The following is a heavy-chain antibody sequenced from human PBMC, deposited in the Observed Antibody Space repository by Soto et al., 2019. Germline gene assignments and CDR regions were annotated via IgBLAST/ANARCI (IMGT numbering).Heavy chain of an antibody. CDR1: GGSISSYY. V-gene: IGHV4-59*01. Sequence: SETLSLTCPVSGGSISSYYWSWVRQPPGKGLEWIGYIYYSGSTNYNPSLKSRVTISVDTSKNQFSLKLSSVTAADTAVYYCARIQSGGWNQIDYWGQGTLVTVSS. J-gene: IGHJ4*02. CDR3: ARIQSGGWNQIDY. CDR2: IYYSGST. D-gene: IGHD6-19*01.